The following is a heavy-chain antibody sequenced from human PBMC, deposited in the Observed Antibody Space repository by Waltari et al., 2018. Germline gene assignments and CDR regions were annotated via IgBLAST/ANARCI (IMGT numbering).Heavy chain of an antibody. V-gene: IGHV4-34*01. CDR1: GESFLGSF. D-gene: IGHD2-21*01. CDR3: ARYGEVPASYFFDY. J-gene: IGHJ4*01. CDR2: IHYSGRT. Sequence: QVQLHQWGAGQLKPSETLSLTCAVSGESFLGSFWSGIRHSPGKGLEWLGSIHYSGRTNYTPTLESRLSLSVDTTKKRFSLSLTSVTAADAALYFCARYGEVPASYFFDYWGQGTLVTVSS.